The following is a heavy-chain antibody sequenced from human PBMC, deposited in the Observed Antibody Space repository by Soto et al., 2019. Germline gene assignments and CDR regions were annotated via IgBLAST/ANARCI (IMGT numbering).Heavy chain of an antibody. CDR3: ARVYSGYDFVSY. D-gene: IGHD5-12*01. J-gene: IGHJ4*02. CDR2: ISSSSSYI. V-gene: IGHV3-21*01. CDR1: GFTFSSYS. Sequence: GGSLRLSCAASGFTFSSYSMNWVRQAPGKGLEWVSSISSSSSYIYYADSVKGRFTISRDNAKSSLYLQMNSLRAEDTAVYYCARVYSGYDFVSYWGQGTLVTVSS.